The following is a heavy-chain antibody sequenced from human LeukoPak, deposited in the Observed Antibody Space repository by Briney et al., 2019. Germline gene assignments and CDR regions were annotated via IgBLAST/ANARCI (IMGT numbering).Heavy chain of an antibody. D-gene: IGHD1-26*01. Sequence: SETLSLTCAVYGGSFSGYYWSWIRQPPGKGLEWIGEINHSRSTNYNPSLKSRVTISVDTSKNQFSLKPSSVTAADTAVYYCARTVGATVKYYFDYWGQGTLVTVSS. CDR2: INHSRST. CDR3: ARTVGATVKYYFDY. J-gene: IGHJ4*02. V-gene: IGHV4-34*01. CDR1: GGSFSGYY.